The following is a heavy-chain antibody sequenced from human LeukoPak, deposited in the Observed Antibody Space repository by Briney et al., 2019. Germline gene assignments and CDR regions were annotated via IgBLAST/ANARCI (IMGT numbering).Heavy chain of an antibody. CDR1: GYSISSGYY. D-gene: IGHD3-22*01. CDR3: AREFSHYYYDSSGYYLGY. Sequence: PSQTLSLTCTVSGYSISSGYYWGWIRQPPGKGLEWIGSIYHSGSTYYNPSLKSRVTISVDTSKNQFSLKLSSVTAADTAVYYCAREFSHYYYDSSGYYLGYWGQGTLVTVSS. CDR2: IYHSGST. V-gene: IGHV4-38-2*02. J-gene: IGHJ4*02.